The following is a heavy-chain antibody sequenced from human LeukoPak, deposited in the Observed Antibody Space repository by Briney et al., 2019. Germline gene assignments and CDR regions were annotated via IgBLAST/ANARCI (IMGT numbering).Heavy chain of an antibody. D-gene: IGHD2-21*01. Sequence: GGSLRLSCVPSGCTFSSYAMHWVRQAPGKGLEWVAVISYDGSNKYSADSMKGRFTISRDNSKNTLYLQMNSLRAEDTAVYYCALGYCGGDCLDYWGQGTLVTVSS. CDR3: ALGYCGGDCLDY. CDR2: ISYDGSNK. J-gene: IGHJ4*02. V-gene: IGHV3-30*04. CDR1: GCTFSSYA.